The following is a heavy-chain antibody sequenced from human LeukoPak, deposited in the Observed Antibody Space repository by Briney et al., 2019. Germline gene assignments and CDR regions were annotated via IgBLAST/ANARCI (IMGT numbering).Heavy chain of an antibody. CDR3: ARIPPGYSGYDYWYFDL. CDR1: GCSLSTSGVG. V-gene: IGHV2-5*01. Sequence: VSGPTLVKPTQTLTLTCTFSGCSLSTSGVGVGWIRQPPGKALEWLPLLFWNDDKHYSPSLKSRLTITKDTSKNQVVLTMTNMDPVDTATYYCARIPPGYSGYDYWYFDLWGRGTLVTVSS. J-gene: IGHJ2*01. CDR2: LFWNDDK. D-gene: IGHD5-12*01.